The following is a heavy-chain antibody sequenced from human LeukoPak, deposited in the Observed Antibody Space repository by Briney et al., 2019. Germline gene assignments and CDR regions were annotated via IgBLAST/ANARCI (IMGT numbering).Heavy chain of an antibody. V-gene: IGHV1-3*01. J-gene: IGHJ4*02. D-gene: IGHD2-21*01. CDR1: GYTFTNV. Sequence: ASVKVSCKASGYTFTNVVHWVRQAPGQRPEWMGWINAGNGDTKYSQNFQGRVTITRDTSASTAYVELSSLTSEDTALYYCARDDCGDTCYPGGYWGQGTLVTVSS. CDR2: INAGNGDT. CDR3: ARDDCGDTCYPGGY.